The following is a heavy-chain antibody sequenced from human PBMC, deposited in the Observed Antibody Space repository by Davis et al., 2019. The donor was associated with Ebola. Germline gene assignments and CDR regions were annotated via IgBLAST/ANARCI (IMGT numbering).Heavy chain of an antibody. Sequence: GESLKISCAASGFTFSNYGMHWVRQAPGKGLEWVAGIWYDGSKKYYADSLKGRFTIFRDNSKNTVNMEMNNLRAEDTAIYYCARDSYGMDVWGRGFAVTVSS. CDR2: IWYDGSKK. CDR3: ARDSYGMDV. CDR1: GFTFSNYG. V-gene: IGHV3-33*01. J-gene: IGHJ6*04.